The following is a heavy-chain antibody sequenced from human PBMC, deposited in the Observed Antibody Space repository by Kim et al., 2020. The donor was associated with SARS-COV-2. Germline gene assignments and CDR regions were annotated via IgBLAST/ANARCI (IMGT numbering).Heavy chain of an antibody. V-gene: IGHV4-31*03. CDR1: GGSISSGGYY. D-gene: IGHD5-12*01. Sequence: SETLSLTCTVSGGSISSGGYYRSWIRQHPGKGLEWIGYIYYSGSTYYNPSLKSRVTISVDTSKNQFSLKLSSVTAADTAVYYCARDQASPLLRNEDVWGQGTTVTVSS. CDR3: ARDQASPLLRNEDV. J-gene: IGHJ6*02. CDR2: IYYSGST.